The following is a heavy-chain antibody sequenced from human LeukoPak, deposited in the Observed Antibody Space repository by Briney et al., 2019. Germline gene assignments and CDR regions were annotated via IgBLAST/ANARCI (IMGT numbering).Heavy chain of an antibody. CDR1: GGSISSPTYY. D-gene: IGHD6-6*01. CDR2: IYYSGTT. Sequence: SETLSLTCTVSGGSISSPTYYWGWLRQPPGKGLEWIGSIYYSGTTYYNPSLKSRVTISVDTSKKQFSLKLSSVTAADTAVYYCAKSHSSSEEFDYWGQGTLVTVSS. V-gene: IGHV4-39*07. CDR3: AKSHSSSEEFDY. J-gene: IGHJ4*02.